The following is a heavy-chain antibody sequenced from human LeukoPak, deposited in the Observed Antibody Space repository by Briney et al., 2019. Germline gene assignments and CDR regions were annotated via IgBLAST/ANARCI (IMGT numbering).Heavy chain of an antibody. J-gene: IGHJ4*02. CDR2: INHSGRN. CDR3: ARDNSYGSGTFRPFDY. D-gene: IGHD3-10*01. V-gene: IGHV4-34*01. Sequence: SETLSLTCAVYGGSFSGYYWSWIRQPPGKGLEWIGEINHSGRNNYNPSLTSGVTISVDTSKNQFSLKLSSVTAADTAVYYYARDNSYGSGTFRPFDYWGQGTLVTVSS. CDR1: GGSFSGYY.